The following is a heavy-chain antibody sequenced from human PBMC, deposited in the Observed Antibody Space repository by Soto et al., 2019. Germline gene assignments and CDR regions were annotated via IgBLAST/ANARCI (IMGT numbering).Heavy chain of an antibody. CDR2: IIPIFGTA. Sequence: QVQLVQSGAEVKKPGSSVKVSCKASGGTFSSYAISWVRQAPGQGLEWMGGIIPIFGTANYAQKFRGRVTITADESTSTAYMELSSLRSEDTAVYYCARDVGYSSSRPNRDAFDIWGQGTMVTVSS. J-gene: IGHJ3*02. D-gene: IGHD6-6*01. CDR3: ARDVGYSSSRPNRDAFDI. V-gene: IGHV1-69*01. CDR1: GGTFSSYA.